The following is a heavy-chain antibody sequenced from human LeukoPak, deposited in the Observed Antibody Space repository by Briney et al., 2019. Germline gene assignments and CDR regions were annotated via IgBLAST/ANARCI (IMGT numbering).Heavy chain of an antibody. CDR2: IYPGDSDT. J-gene: IGHJ6*02. D-gene: IGHD3-22*01. CDR1: GYSFTSYW. V-gene: IGHV5-51*01. Sequence: GESLKISCKGSGYSFTSYWIGWVRQMPGKGLEWMGIIYPGDSDTRYSPSFQGQVTISADKSISTAYLQWNSLKASDTAMYYCARSSGYLGYYYYGMDVWGQGTTVTVSS. CDR3: ARSSGYLGYYYYGMDV.